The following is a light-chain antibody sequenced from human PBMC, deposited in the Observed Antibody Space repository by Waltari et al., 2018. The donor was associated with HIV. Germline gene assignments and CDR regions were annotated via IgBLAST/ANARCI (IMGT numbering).Light chain of an antibody. J-gene: IGKJ1*01. Sequence: DIQMTQSPSSLSASVGDRVTITCRASQYINTFLNWYQQKPGKAPKLLISVASNVQTGVPSRLTGSGSGTDFTLTLSRLQPEDCATYYCQQSDTAPWTFGQGTKV. CDR2: VAS. CDR1: QYINTF. CDR3: QQSDTAPWT. V-gene: IGKV1-39*01.